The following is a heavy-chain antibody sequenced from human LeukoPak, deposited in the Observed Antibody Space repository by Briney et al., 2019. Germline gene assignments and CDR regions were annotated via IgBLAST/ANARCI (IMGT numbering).Heavy chain of an antibody. J-gene: IGHJ4*02. CDR2: ISGSGGST. V-gene: IGHV3-23*01. Sequence: GGSLRLSCAASGFTFSSYAMSWVRQAPGKGLEWVSAISGSGGSTYYADSVKGRFTISRDNSKNTLYLQMNSLRAEDTAVYYCAKWGGKEDTYGPTPDYWGQGTPVTVSS. CDR1: GFTFSSYA. CDR3: AKWGGKEDTYGPTPDY. D-gene: IGHD3-16*01.